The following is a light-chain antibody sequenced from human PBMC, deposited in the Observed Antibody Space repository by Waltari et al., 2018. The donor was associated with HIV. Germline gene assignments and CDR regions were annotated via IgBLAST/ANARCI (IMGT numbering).Light chain of an antibody. V-gene: IGLV2-14*03. CDR1: SSDVGAYDY. CDR2: DVN. J-gene: IGLJ1*01. Sequence: QSALTQPASVSGSPGQSITISCTGTSSDVGAYDYVSWYQQHPGKAPKLMIYDVNNPPSGVSHRFSASKSATTASLTISGLQAEDEADYYCSSYTTSSTYVFGTGTKVTVL. CDR3: SSYTTSSTYV.